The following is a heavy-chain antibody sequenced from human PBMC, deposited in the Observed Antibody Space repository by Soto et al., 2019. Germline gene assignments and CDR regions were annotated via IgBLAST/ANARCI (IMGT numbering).Heavy chain of an antibody. D-gene: IGHD2-2*01. Sequence: QVQLVESGGGVVQPGRSLRLSCAASGFTFSSYGMHWVRQAPGKGLEWVAVISYDGSNKYYADSVKGRFTISRDNSKNTLYLQMSSLRVEDTAVYYCAKGYHNFDYWGLGTLVTVSS. J-gene: IGHJ4*02. CDR2: ISYDGSNK. CDR1: GFTFSSYG. CDR3: AKGYHNFDY. V-gene: IGHV3-30*18.